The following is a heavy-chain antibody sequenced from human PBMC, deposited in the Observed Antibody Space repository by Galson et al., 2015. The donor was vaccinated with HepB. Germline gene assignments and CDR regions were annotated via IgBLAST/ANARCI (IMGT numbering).Heavy chain of an antibody. J-gene: IGHJ6*03. CDR3: ARGGGEHQVPARYYAYYMDV. CDR1: GGSFSGYS. D-gene: IGHD2-2*01. CDR2: IYSSGST. Sequence: TLSLTCAVYGGSFSGYSWNWVRQPPGKGLEWIGYIYSSGSTFYNPSLESRLSISLDTSKNQVSLRLSSLTAADTAVYFCARGGGEHQVPARYYAYYMDVWGKGTTVIVSS. V-gene: IGHV4-30-4*01.